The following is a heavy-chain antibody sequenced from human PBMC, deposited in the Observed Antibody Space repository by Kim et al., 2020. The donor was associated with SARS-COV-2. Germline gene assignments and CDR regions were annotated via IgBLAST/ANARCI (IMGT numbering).Heavy chain of an antibody. CDR3: ARDMIVATIEFDY. Sequence: YADSVKGRFTISRDNAKNSLYLQMNSLRAEDTAVYYCARDMIVATIEFDYWGQGTLVTVSS. V-gene: IGHV3-21*01. D-gene: IGHD5-12*01. J-gene: IGHJ4*02.